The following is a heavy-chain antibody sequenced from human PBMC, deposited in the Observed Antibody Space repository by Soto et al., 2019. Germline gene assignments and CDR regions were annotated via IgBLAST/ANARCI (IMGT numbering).Heavy chain of an antibody. Sequence: SETLSLTCAVYGGSFSGYYWSWIRQPPGKGLEWIGEINHSGSTNYNPSLKSRVTISVDTSKNQFSLKLSSVTAADTAVYYCARGRLNYDYVWGSYRYHDAFDXWGQGTMLTVS. J-gene: IGHJ3*02. CDR3: ARGRLNYDYVWGSYRYHDAFDX. D-gene: IGHD3-16*02. CDR2: INHSGST. V-gene: IGHV4-34*01. CDR1: GGSFSGYY.